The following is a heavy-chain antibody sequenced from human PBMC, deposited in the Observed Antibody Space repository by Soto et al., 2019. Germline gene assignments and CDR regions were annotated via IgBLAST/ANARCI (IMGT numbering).Heavy chain of an antibody. V-gene: IGHV1-58*01. CDR1: GFTFTSSA. Sequence: SVKVSCKASGFTFTSSAVQWVRQARGQRLEWIGWIVVGSGNTNYAQKFQGQVTISADKSISTAYLQWSSLKASDTAMYYCARHRKSGYDWVYYYYGMDVWGQGTTVTVSS. CDR3: ARHRKSGYDWVYYYYGMDV. D-gene: IGHD5-12*01. J-gene: IGHJ6*02. CDR2: IVVGSGNT.